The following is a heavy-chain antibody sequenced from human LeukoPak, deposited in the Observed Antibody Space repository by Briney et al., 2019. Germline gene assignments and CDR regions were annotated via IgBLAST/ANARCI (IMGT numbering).Heavy chain of an antibody. Sequence: GGSLRLSCAASGFTFSTYAMNWVRKAPGKGLEWVSTISASGGETYYADSVKGRFTISRDNSKNSLYLQMSSVGAEDTAIYYCAKENFGDYFDYWGQGTLVTVSS. J-gene: IGHJ4*02. CDR3: AKENFGDYFDY. CDR1: GFTFSTYA. V-gene: IGHV3-23*01. D-gene: IGHD4-17*01. CDR2: ISASGGET.